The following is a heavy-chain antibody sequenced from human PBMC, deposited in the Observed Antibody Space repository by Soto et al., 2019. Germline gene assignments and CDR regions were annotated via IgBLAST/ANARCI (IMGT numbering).Heavy chain of an antibody. CDR1: GYTFTSYA. V-gene: IGHV7-4-1*01. J-gene: IGHJ6*02. CDR3: ARDVIVLVPAAAYYGMDF. CDR2: INTNTGNP. D-gene: IGHD2-2*01. Sequence: ASVKVSCKASGYTFTSYAMNWVRQAPGQGLEWMGWINTNTGNPTYAQGFTGRFVFSLDTSVSTAYLQICSLKAEDTAVYYCARDVIVLVPAAAYYGMDFWGQGTTVTVSS.